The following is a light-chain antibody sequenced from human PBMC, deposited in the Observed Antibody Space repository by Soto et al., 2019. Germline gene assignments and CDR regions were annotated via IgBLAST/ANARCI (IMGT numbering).Light chain of an antibody. Sequence: QSVLTQPASVSGSPGQSITISFTGTSSDIGHYDYVSWYQQHPGKAPKLMIYHVTYRPSGVSNRYSGSKSVDSASLTISWLQADDEADYYCCSLTTSHTYVFGSGTKVTVL. J-gene: IGLJ1*01. CDR1: SSDIGHYDY. CDR3: CSLTTSHTYV. V-gene: IGLV2-14*03. CDR2: HVT.